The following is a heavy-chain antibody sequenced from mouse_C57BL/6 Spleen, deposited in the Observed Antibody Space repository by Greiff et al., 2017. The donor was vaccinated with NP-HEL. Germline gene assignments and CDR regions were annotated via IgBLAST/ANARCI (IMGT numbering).Heavy chain of an antibody. CDR2: IYPGSGNT. CDR1: GYTFTDYY. J-gene: IGHJ2*01. CDR3: ARGDSNLFDY. V-gene: IGHV1-76*01. Sequence: QVQLQQSGAELVRPGASVKLSCKASGYTFTDYYINWVKQRPGQGLEWIARIYPGSGNTYYNEKFKGKATLTAEKSSSTAYMQLSSLTSEDSAVYFCARGDSNLFDYWGQGTTLTVSS. D-gene: IGHD2-5*01.